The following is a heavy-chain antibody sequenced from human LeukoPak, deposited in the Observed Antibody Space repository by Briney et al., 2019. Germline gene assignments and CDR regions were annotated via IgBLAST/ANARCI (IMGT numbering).Heavy chain of an antibody. CDR3: ARGIRDYDFWSGRDNWFDP. CDR2: INHSGST. D-gene: IGHD3-3*01. CDR1: GGSISSYY. V-gene: IGHV4-34*01. Sequence: SETLSLTCTVSGGSISSYYWSWIRQPPGKGLEWIGEINHSGSTNYNPSLKSRVTISVDTSKNQFSLKLSSVTAADTAVYYCARGIRDYDFWSGRDNWFDPWGQGTLVTVSS. J-gene: IGHJ5*02.